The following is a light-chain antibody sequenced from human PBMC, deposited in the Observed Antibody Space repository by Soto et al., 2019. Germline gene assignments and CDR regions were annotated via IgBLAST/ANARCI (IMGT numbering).Light chain of an antibody. CDR1: QSVNRY. V-gene: IGKV3-20*01. CDR3: QQYGSSGT. CDR2: GAS. Sequence: VLSQSPATLSLSPGERATLSCRASQSVNRYLAWYQQKPGQAPRLLIYGASNRATGIPDRFSGSGSGTDFTLTISRLEPEDFAVYYCQQYGSSGTFAQGTKVDIK. J-gene: IGKJ1*01.